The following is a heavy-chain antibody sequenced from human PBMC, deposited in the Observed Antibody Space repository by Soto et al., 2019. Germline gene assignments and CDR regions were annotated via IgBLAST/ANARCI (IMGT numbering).Heavy chain of an antibody. J-gene: IGHJ4*02. D-gene: IGHD4-17*01. CDR3: ARGYYTVATYYFDY. CDR1: GYTFTSYD. CDR2: MNPNSGNT. V-gene: IGHV1-8*01. Sequence: ASVKVSCKASGYTFTSYDINWVRQATGQGLERMGWMNPNSGNTGYAQKFQGRVTMTRKTSISTAYMELSSLRSEDTAVYYCARGYYTVATYYFDYWGQGTLVTVSS.